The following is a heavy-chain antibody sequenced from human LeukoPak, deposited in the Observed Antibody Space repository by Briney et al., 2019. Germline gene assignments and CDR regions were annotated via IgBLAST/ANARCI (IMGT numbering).Heavy chain of an antibody. V-gene: IGHV3-20*04. D-gene: IGHD3-22*01. CDR1: GFTFDDYG. CDR3: AREGVYYYDSSGSYYFDY. CDR2: INWNGGST. Sequence: PGGSLRLSCAASGFTFDDYGMSWVRQAPGKGLEWVSGINWNGGSTGYADSVKGRFTIYRDNAKNSLYLQMNSLRAEDTALYYCAREGVYYYDSSGSYYFDYWGQGTLVTVSS. J-gene: IGHJ4*02.